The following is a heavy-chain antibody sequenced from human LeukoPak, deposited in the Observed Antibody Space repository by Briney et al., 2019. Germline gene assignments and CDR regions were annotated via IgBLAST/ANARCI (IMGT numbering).Heavy chain of an antibody. J-gene: IGHJ4*02. V-gene: IGHV4-39*01. CDR2: TYYSGST. Sequence: SETLSLTCTVSGGSISISSYYWGWIRQPPGKGLEWIASTYYSGSTYYSPSLKSRVTISVDTSKNQFSLRLSSVTAADTAVYFSAGYDYSEPHFDYWGQGTLVTVSS. D-gene: IGHD4-4*01. CDR1: GGSISISSYY. CDR3: AGYDYSEPHFDY.